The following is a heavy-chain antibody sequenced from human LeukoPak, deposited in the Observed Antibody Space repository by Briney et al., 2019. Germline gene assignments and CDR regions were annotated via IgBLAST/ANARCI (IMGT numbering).Heavy chain of an antibody. Sequence: GGSLRLSCTASGFTFSTYAMTWVRQAPGKGLEWVSAITDSGANTYYVDSVKGRFTISRDNSKNTLYLQMSSLRTEDTAVYYCANSYLGYCNGDNCQRHFDYWGQGTLVTVSS. V-gene: IGHV3-23*01. CDR3: ANSYLGYCNGDNCQRHFDY. CDR1: GFTFSTYA. J-gene: IGHJ4*02. CDR2: ITDSGANT. D-gene: IGHD2-15*01.